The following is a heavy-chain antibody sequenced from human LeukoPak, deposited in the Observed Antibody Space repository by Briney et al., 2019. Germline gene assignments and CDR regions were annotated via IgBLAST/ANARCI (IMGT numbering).Heavy chain of an antibody. D-gene: IGHD6-13*01. CDR2: ISYDGSNK. V-gene: IGHV3-30-3*01. Sequence: GGSLRLSCAASGFAFSSYAMHWVRQAPGKGLEWVAVISYDGSNKYYADSVKGRFTISRDNSKNTLYLQMNSLRAEDTAVYYCARDQAAAAGYYFDYWGQGTLVTVSS. CDR1: GFAFSSYA. CDR3: ARDQAAAAGYYFDY. J-gene: IGHJ4*02.